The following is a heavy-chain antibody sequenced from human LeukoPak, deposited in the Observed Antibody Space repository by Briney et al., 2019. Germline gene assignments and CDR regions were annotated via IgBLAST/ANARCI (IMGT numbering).Heavy chain of an antibody. CDR1: GFTFSSYG. Sequence: PGGSLRLSCAASGFTFSSYGMNWVRQAPGKGLEWVAFIRYDGSKKYSADSVKGRFTISRDNSKNTLYLQMNSLRAEDTAVYYCARDSGGYCSGGSCYGANWFDPWGQGTLVTVSS. V-gene: IGHV3-30*02. CDR3: ARDSGGYCSGGSCYGANWFDP. D-gene: IGHD2-15*01. CDR2: IRYDGSKK. J-gene: IGHJ5*02.